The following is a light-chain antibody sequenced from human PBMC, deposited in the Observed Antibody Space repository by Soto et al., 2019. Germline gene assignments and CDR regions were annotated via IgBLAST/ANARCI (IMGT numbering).Light chain of an antibody. CDR2: WAS. CDR1: QSVLYTSNNKNY. CDR3: QQYYSTPYT. J-gene: IGKJ2*01. V-gene: IGKV4-1*01. Sequence: DIVMTQSPDSLAVSLGERATINCKSSQSVLYTSNNKNYLAWYRHKPGQPPKLLIYWASTRESGVPDRFSGSGSGTDFTLTISSLQAEDVAVYYCQQYYSTPYTFGQGTKLEIK.